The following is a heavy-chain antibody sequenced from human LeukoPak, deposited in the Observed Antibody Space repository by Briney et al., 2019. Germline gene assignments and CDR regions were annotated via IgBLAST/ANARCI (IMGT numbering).Heavy chain of an antibody. V-gene: IGHV3-15*01. D-gene: IGHD6-19*01. CDR3: TTRTRGGNSGWYYFDY. CDR2: IKSKTDGGTT. Sequence: GGSLRLSCAASGFTFNSYAMSWVRQAPGKGLEWVGRIKSKTDGGTTDYAAPVKGRFTISRDDSKNTLYLQMNSLKTEDTAVYYCTTRTRGGNSGWYYFDYWGQGTLVTVSS. J-gene: IGHJ4*02. CDR1: GFTFNSYA.